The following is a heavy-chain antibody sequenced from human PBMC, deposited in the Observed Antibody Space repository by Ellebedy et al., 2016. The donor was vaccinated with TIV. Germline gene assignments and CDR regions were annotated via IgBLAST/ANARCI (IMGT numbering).Heavy chain of an antibody. D-gene: IGHD6-13*01. CDR3: AKDKFAAGGPFDY. V-gene: IGHV3-30*18. CDR2: ISYDGSNK. CDR1: GFTFSSYG. Sequence: GESLKISXAASGFTFSSYGMHWVRQAPGKGLEWVAVISYDGSNKYYADSVKGRFTISRDNSKNSLYLQMNSLRTEDTALYYCAKDKFAAGGPFDYWGQGTLVTVSS. J-gene: IGHJ4*02.